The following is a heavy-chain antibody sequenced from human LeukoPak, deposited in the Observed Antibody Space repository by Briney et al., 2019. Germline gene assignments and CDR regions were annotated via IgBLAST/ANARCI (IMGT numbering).Heavy chain of an antibody. D-gene: IGHD4-17*01. V-gene: IGHV3-30*04. Sequence: GRSLRLSCAASGLTFSSYAMHWVRQAPGKGLEWVAVISYDGSNKYYADSVKGRFTISRDNSKNTLYLQMNSLRPEDTAVYCCARDGPDYGDFDYWGQGTLVTVSS. CDR3: ARDGPDYGDFDY. CDR1: GLTFSSYA. CDR2: ISYDGSNK. J-gene: IGHJ4*02.